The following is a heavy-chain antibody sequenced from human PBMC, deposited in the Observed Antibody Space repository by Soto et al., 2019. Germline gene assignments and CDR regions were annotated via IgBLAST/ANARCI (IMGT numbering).Heavy chain of an antibody. Sequence: TLSLTCTVSGGSMRNYFWTWIRQPPGKGLEWIGYIHYSGTTSFFPSYNPSLRSRVTISEDTSKNQFSLKLLSVTTADTAVYFCAAGEASSRNLAPYYLDFWGQGTLVTVSS. CDR1: GGSMRNYF. D-gene: IGHD6-13*01. V-gene: IGHV4-59*01. J-gene: IGHJ4*02. CDR3: AAGEASSRNLAPYYLDF. CDR2: IHYSGTT.